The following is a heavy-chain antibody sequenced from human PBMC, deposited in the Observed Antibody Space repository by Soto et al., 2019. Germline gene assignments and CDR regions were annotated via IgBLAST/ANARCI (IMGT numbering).Heavy chain of an antibody. Sequence: TLSLTCTVSGGSMRNYFWTWIRQPPGKGLEWIGYIHYSGTTSFFPSYNPSLRSRVTISEDTSKNQFSLKLLSVTTADTAVYFCAAGEASSRNLAPYYLDFWGQGTLVTVSS. CDR1: GGSMRNYF. D-gene: IGHD6-13*01. V-gene: IGHV4-59*01. J-gene: IGHJ4*02. CDR3: AAGEASSRNLAPYYLDF. CDR2: IHYSGTT.